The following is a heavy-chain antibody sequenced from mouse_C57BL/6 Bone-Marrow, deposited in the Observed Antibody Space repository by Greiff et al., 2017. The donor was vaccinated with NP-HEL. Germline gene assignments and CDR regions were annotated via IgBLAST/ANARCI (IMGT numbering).Heavy chain of an antibody. CDR2: INYDGSST. D-gene: IGHD3-1*01. V-gene: IGHV5-16*01. CDR1: GFTFSDYY. CDR3: ARDGGVSDAMDY. J-gene: IGHJ4*01. Sequence: EVKLMESEGGLVQPGSSMKLSCTASGFTFSDYYMAWVRQVPEKGLEWVANINYDGSSTYYLDSLKSRFIISRDTAKNILYLQMSSLKSEDTATYYCARDGGVSDAMDYWGQGTSVTVSS.